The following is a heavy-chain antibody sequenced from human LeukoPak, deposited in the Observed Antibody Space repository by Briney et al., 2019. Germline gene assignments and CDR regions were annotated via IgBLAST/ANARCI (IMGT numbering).Heavy chain of an antibody. V-gene: IGHV3-33*06. CDR2: IWYDGNTK. D-gene: IGHD5-18*01. Sequence: TGGSLRLSCAASGFSFGSHGMHWVRQTPGKGLDWVAVIWYDGNTKYYADSVKGRFTISRDNSKNTLYLHMNSLRAEDTAAYYCAKDLYDSYGSRYDYWGQGTLVTVSS. J-gene: IGHJ4*02. CDR3: AKDLYDSYGSRYDY. CDR1: GFSFGSHG.